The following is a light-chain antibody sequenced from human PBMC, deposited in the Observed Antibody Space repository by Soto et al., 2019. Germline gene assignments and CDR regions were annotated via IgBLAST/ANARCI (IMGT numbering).Light chain of an antibody. CDR2: LNSDGSH. Sequence: VVTQSPSASASLGASVKLTCTLSSGHSSYAIAWHQQQPEKGPRYLMKLNSDGSHSKGDGIPDRFSGSSPGAERYLTISSLQSEDEADYYCQTWGTGIPWVFGGGTKVTVL. CDR3: QTWGTGIPWV. CDR1: SGHSSYA. V-gene: IGLV4-69*01. J-gene: IGLJ3*02.